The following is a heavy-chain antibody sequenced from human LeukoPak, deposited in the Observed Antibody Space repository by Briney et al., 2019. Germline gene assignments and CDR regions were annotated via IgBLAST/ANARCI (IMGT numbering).Heavy chain of an antibody. Sequence: GGYLRLSCAASGFTFDDYTMHWVRQAPGKGLEWVSLISWDGGRTYYEDSVKGRFTISRDNSKNSLYLQMNSVRTEDTALYYCAKDIGGLRGYCSGGSCYPGGIDYWGQGTLVTVSS. V-gene: IGHV3-43*01. CDR2: ISWDGGRT. CDR3: AKDIGGLRGYCSGGSCYPGGIDY. CDR1: GFTFDDYT. D-gene: IGHD2-15*01. J-gene: IGHJ4*02.